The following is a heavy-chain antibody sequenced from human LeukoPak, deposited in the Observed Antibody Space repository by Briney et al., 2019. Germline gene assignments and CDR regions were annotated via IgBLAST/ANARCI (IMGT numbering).Heavy chain of an antibody. D-gene: IGHD6-19*01. Sequence: PGGSLRLSCVASAFTVNTNYMNWVRQAPGKGLEWVSSISSTGTYIYYGDSVKGRFTISRDNAKNSLYLHMKSLRAEDTAVYYCARADSRGWKDHWGQGILVTVSS. CDR3: ARADSRGWKDH. CDR1: AFTVNTNY. J-gene: IGHJ4*02. CDR2: ISSTGTYI. V-gene: IGHV3-21*01.